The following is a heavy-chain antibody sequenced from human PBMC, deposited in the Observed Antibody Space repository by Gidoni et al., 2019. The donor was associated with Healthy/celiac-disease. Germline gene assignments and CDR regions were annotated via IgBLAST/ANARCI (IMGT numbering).Heavy chain of an antibody. Sequence: QVQLVESGGGVVHPGRSLSLSCAASGFTFSSYGMHWVRQAPGKGLEWVAVIWYDGSNKYYADSVKGRFTISRDNSKNTLYLQMNSLRAEDTAVYYCARDVNLLFSSSSPWFDPWGQGTLVTVSS. CDR1: GFTFSSYG. V-gene: IGHV3-33*01. CDR2: IWYDGSNK. J-gene: IGHJ5*02. CDR3: ARDVNLLFSSSSPWFDP. D-gene: IGHD6-6*01.